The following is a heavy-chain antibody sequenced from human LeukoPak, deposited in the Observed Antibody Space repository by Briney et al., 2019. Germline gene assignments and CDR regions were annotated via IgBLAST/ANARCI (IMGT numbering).Heavy chain of an antibody. D-gene: IGHD6-19*01. V-gene: IGHV3-74*01. CDR3: GKDLLSDSSAWYLTPFDY. J-gene: IGHJ4*02. Sequence: PGGSLRLSCAASGFTFSSYWMYWVRQAPGKGLVWVSGINTDGSSTHYADSVKGRFTISRDNAKNTLYLQMNSLRAEDTAVYYCGKDLLSDSSAWYLTPFDYWGQGTLVTVSS. CDR2: INTDGSST. CDR1: GFTFSSYW.